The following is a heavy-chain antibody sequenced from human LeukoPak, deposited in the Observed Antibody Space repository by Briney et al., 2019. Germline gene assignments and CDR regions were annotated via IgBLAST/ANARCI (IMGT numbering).Heavy chain of an antibody. CDR3: ARGDSSSSMRRYFDY. D-gene: IGHD6-6*01. CDR1: GGSFSGYY. V-gene: IGHV4-34*01. Sequence: SETLSLTCAVNGGSFSGYYWSWIRQPPGKGLEWIGEINHSGSTNYNPSLKSRVTISVDTSKNQFSLKLSSVTAADTAVYYCARGDSSSSMRRYFDYWGQGTLVTVSS. CDR2: INHSGST. J-gene: IGHJ4*02.